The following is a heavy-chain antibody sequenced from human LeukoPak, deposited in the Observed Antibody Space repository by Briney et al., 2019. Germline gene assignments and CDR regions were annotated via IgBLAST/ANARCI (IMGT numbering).Heavy chain of an antibody. Sequence: ASVKVSCKASGYTFTSYGISWVRQAPGQGLEWMGWISAYNGNTNCAQKLQGRVTMTTDTSTSTAYMELRSLRSDDTAVYYCARTSPDSSGYYPFDYWGQGTLVTVSS. CDR3: ARTSPDSSGYYPFDY. CDR1: GYTFTSYG. D-gene: IGHD3-22*01. CDR2: ISAYNGNT. J-gene: IGHJ4*02. V-gene: IGHV1-18*01.